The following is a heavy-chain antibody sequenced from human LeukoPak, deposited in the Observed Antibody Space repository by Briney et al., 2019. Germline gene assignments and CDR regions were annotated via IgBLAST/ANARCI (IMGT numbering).Heavy chain of an antibody. CDR3: TAGTGRSDLDY. Sequence: PGGSLRLSCAASGFTFSNAWMSWVRQAPGRGLEWVGRIKRKGDDGTIDYAAPVKGRLSISRDDSKNTLYLQMKSLKSEDTAVYYCTAGTGRSDLDYWGQGTLVTVSS. CDR1: GFTFSNAW. J-gene: IGHJ4*02. D-gene: IGHD3/OR15-3a*01. CDR2: IKRKGDDGTI. V-gene: IGHV3-15*01.